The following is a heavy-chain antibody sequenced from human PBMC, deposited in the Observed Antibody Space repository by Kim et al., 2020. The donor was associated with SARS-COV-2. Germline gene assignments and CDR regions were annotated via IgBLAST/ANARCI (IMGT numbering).Heavy chain of an antibody. V-gene: IGHV6-1*01. CDR1: GDSVSSNSVT. J-gene: IGHJ5*02. CDR2: TYYRSKWLN. Sequence: SQTLSLTCAISGDSVSSNSVTWNWIRQSPSRGLEWLGRTYYRSKWLNNYAESLKSRITIDPDTSKNQFTLQLNSVTPEDTAVYYCGRGVRGSGFAPWGQGTLVTVSS. CDR3: GRGVRGSGFAP. D-gene: IGHD3-10*01.